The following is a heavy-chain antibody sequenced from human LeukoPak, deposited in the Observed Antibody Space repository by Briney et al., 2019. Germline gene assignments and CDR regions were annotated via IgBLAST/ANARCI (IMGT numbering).Heavy chain of an antibody. D-gene: IGHD3-9*01. CDR3: ARRLLRYWYFDL. CDR1: GGSISSYY. Sequence: SETLSLTCTVSGGSISSYYWSWIRQPPGKGLEWIGYIYYSGSTNYNPSLKSRVTISVDTSKNQFSLKLSSVTAADTAVYYCARRLLRYWYFDLWGHGTLVTVSS. CDR2: IYYSGST. J-gene: IGHJ2*01. V-gene: IGHV4-59*08.